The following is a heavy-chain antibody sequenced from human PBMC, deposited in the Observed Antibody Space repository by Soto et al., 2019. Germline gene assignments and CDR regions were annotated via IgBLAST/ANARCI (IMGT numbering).Heavy chain of an antibody. CDR3: AKDIREYSSGWTYFDY. V-gene: IGHV3-9*01. J-gene: IGHJ4*01. CDR1: GFTFHDYA. CDR2: VTWNSGSI. Sequence: GGSLRLSCAASGFTFHDYAMHWVRQGQGKGLEWVSGVTWNSGSIDYADSVKGRFTISRDNAKNSLYLQMNSLRPEDTALYYCAKDIREYSSGWTYFDYWGHGTLVTVSS. D-gene: IGHD6-19*01.